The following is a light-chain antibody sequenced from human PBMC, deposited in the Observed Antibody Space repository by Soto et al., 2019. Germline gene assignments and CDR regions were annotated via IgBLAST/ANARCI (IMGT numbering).Light chain of an antibody. J-gene: IGKJ1*01. Sequence: DIQMTQSPSTLSASVGDRVTITCRASQSISSWLAWYQQKPGKAPKRLIYKASTLKSGVPSRCSGSGSGTEFTLTISSLQPDDVATYYCQHYNSYSEAFGQGTKVDI. CDR2: KAS. CDR3: QHYNSYSEA. CDR1: QSISSW. V-gene: IGKV1-5*03.